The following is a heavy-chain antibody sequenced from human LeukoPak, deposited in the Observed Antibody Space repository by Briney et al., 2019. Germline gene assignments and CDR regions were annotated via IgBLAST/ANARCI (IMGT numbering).Heavy chain of an antibody. CDR1: GYTFTSYG. Sequence: GASVKVSCKASGYTFTSYGISWVRQAPGQGLEWMGWISAYNGNTNYAQKLQGRVTMTTDTSTSTAYMELRSLRSDDTAVYYCARDKGRHHGKYYYYMDVWGKGTTVTVSS. CDR2: ISAYNGNT. J-gene: IGHJ6*03. V-gene: IGHV1-18*01. D-gene: IGHD6-6*01. CDR3: ARDKGRHHGKYYYYMDV.